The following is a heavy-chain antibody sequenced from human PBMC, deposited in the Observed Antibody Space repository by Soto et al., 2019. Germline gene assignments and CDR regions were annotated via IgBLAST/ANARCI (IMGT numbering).Heavy chain of an antibody. CDR1: GFTFSSYA. CDR3: VKDRGGYSGSTLGGDY. J-gene: IGHJ4*02. V-gene: IGHV3-64D*06. CDR2: ISSNGGST. Sequence: GGSLRLSCSASGFTFSSYAMHWVRQAPGKGLEYVSAISSNGGSTYYADSVKGRFTISRDNSKNTLYLRMSSLRAEDTAVYYCVKDRGGYSGSTLGGDYWGQGTLVTVSS. D-gene: IGHD5-12*01.